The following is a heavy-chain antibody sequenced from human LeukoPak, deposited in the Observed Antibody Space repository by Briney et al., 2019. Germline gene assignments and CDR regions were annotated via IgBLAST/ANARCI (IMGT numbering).Heavy chain of an antibody. J-gene: IGHJ4*02. D-gene: IGHD3-3*01. Sequence: PAATLSLTCGVSGGSISNTNWWTWVRQPPGKGLEWIGNVNGHGSTYYNTSLKSRVAISVDKSENNISLKLTSVTAADTAVYYCARTPSPYDFDYWGQGALVTVSS. CDR3: ARTPSPYDFDY. CDR1: GGSISNTNW. CDR2: VNGHGST. V-gene: IGHV4-4*02.